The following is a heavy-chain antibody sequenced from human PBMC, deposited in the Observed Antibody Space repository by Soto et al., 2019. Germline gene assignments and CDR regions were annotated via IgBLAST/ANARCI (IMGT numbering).Heavy chain of an antibody. CDR1: GFTFSSYG. V-gene: IGHV3-30*03. CDR2: ISYDGSNK. D-gene: IGHD2-21*02. Sequence: QVQLVESGGGVVQPGRSLRLSCAASGFTFSSYGMHWVRQAPGKGLEWVAVISYDGSNKYYADSVKGRFTISRDNSKNTLYLQMSSLRAEDTAMYYCARGGPCDGDCYSGYWGQGTLVTVAS. J-gene: IGHJ4*02. CDR3: ARGGPCDGDCYSGY.